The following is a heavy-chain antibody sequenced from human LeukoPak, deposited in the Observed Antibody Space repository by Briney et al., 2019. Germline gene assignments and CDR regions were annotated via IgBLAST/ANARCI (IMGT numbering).Heavy chain of an antibody. CDR2: IYPGDSDT. V-gene: IGHV5-51*01. CDR3: ARRESHEPYPTNWFDP. CDR1: GYSFTSYW. J-gene: IGHJ5*02. Sequence: GESLKISCKGSGYSFTSYWIGWVRQMPGRGLEWMGIIYPGDSDTRYSPSFQGQVTISADKSISTAYLQWSSLKASDTAMYYCARRESHEPYPTNWFDPWGQGTLVTVSS. D-gene: IGHD1-14*01.